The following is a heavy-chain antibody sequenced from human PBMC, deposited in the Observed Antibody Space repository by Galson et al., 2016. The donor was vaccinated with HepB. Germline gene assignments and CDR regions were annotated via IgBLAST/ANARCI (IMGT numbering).Heavy chain of an antibody. CDR3: ARVSPARDVWSREFYDH. Sequence: SETLSLTCAVSGASVSDYYWSWIRQPAGEGLEWVGRFYISGTTNYNPSLRSRVAMSVDTSANLFSLKLLSVTAADTAIYYCARVSPARDVWSREFYDHWGQGALVTVSS. D-gene: IGHD3-10*01. CDR1: GASVSDYY. CDR2: FYISGTT. V-gene: IGHV4-4*07. J-gene: IGHJ5*02.